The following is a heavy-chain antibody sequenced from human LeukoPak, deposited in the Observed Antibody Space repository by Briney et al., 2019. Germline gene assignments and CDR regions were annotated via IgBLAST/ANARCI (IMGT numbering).Heavy chain of an antibody. V-gene: IGHV3-30-3*01. CDR3: ARVWDGSQPVDY. CDR1: GFTFSSYA. CDR2: ISYDGSNK. Sequence: PGGSLRLSCAASGFTFSSYAMHWVRQAPGKGLEWVAVISYDGSNKYYADSVKGRFTISRDNSKNTLYLQMNSLRAEDTAVYYCARVWDGSQPVDYWGQGTLVTVSS. D-gene: IGHD1-26*01. J-gene: IGHJ4*02.